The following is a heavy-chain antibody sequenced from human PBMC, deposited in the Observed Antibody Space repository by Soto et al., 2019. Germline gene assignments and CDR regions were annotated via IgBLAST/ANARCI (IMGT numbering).Heavy chain of an antibody. CDR1: GYSFTKYW. CDR3: ARQNQHSGSYYFDY. V-gene: IGHV5-51*01. CDR2: IDPGDSDT. Sequence: GESLKISCKSSGYSFTKYWMGWVRQMPGKGLEWMGIIDPGDSDTRYSPSFQSQVTISADKSISTAYLQWSSLKASDTAMYYCARQNQHSGSYYFDYWGQGTPVTVSS. J-gene: IGHJ4*02. D-gene: IGHD1-26*01.